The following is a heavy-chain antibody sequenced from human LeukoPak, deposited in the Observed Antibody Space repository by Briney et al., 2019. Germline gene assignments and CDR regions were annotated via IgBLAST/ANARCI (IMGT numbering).Heavy chain of an antibody. D-gene: IGHD3-22*01. CDR2: VYYSGST. CDR3: ARLIGYYYGMDV. Sequence: SETLSLTCTVSGGSISSYYWSWIRQPPGKGLEWIGYVYYSGSTNYNPSLKSRVTISVDTSKNQFSLKLSSVTAADTAVYYCARLIGYYYGMDVWGQGTTVTVSS. J-gene: IGHJ6*02. V-gene: IGHV4-59*08. CDR1: GGSISSYY.